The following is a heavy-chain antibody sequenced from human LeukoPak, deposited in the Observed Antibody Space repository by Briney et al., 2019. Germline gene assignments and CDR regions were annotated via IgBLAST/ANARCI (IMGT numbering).Heavy chain of an antibody. CDR1: GYTFTAYF. Sequence: ASVKVSCKASGYTFTAYFIHWVRQAPGQGLQWMGRINPSTGATNHAQRFQGRVTMTRDTSISTAYMEVNRLTSDDTAIYYCTTDLYFGESNYWGQGTLVTVSS. V-gene: IGHV1-2*06. J-gene: IGHJ4*02. CDR3: TTDLYFGESNY. D-gene: IGHD3-10*01. CDR2: INPSTGAT.